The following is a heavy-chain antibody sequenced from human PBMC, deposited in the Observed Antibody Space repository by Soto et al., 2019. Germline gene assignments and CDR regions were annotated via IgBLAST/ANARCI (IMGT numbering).Heavy chain of an antibody. CDR2: IYSSGST. J-gene: IGHJ4*02. CDR3: VRGGYYGSGSYYTLLDY. Sequence: LSLTCTVTGGSISGYYWSWIRQPAGKGLEWIGRIYSSGSTNYNPSLKSRVTMSVDTSKNQFSLKLTSVTAADTAVYYCVRGGYYGSGSYYTLLDYWGQGALVTVSS. V-gene: IGHV4-4*07. D-gene: IGHD3-10*01. CDR1: GGSISGYY.